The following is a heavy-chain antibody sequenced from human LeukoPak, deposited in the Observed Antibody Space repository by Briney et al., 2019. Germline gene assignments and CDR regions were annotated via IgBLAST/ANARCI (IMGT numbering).Heavy chain of an antibody. CDR2: ISGSGGST. CDR3: ARGETRV. CDR1: GFTFSSYA. V-gene: IGHV3-23*01. Sequence: GGSLRLSCAASGFTFSSYAMSWVRQAPGKGLEWVSAISGSGGSTYYADSVRGRFTISRDNAENSLYLQMDSLRVEDTAVYYCARGETRVWGQGTLVTVSS. J-gene: IGHJ4*02.